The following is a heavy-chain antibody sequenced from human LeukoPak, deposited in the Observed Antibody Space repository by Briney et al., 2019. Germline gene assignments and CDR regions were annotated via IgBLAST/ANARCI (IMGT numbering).Heavy chain of an antibody. CDR2: IKEDGSQK. J-gene: IGHJ4*02. CDR1: GFTFSAYW. Sequence: GGSLRLSCAASGFTFSAYWMTWVRQAPGKGLEWVANIKEDGSQKYYVDSVKGRFTISRDNAKNSLYLQMDSLRAEDTAVYYCARDTGCAGGTCFSFYDYWGQGTLVTVSS. CDR3: ARDTGCAGGTCFSFYDY. D-gene: IGHD2-15*01. V-gene: IGHV3-7*01.